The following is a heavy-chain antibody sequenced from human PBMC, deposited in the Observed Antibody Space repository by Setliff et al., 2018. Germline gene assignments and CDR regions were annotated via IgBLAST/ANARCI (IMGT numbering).Heavy chain of an antibody. Sequence: SETLSLTCTVYGGSFSDYYCGWIRQPPGKGLEWIAEINHSGRTNYNPSLKSRVTISVDTSRNKISLNLDSLTAADTAVYFCARLPRTVTHFDYWGQGALVTVSS. V-gene: IGHV4-34*01. CDR1: GGSFSDYY. J-gene: IGHJ4*02. CDR3: ARLPRTVTHFDY. D-gene: IGHD4-17*01. CDR2: INHSGRT.